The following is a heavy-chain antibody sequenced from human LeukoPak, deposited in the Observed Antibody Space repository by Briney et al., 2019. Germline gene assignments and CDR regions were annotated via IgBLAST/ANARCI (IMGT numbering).Heavy chain of an antibody. V-gene: IGHV3-7*04. CDR2: IKHDGSEK. J-gene: IGHJ4*02. CDR3: ARDRDYYNYFEY. Sequence: GGSLRLSCAASGFTLSRYWMSWVRQAPGKGLEWVANIKHDGSEKYYVDSVKGRFTISRDNAKNSLYLQMNSLRGEDTAVYYCARDRDYYNYFEYWGQETLVTVSS. CDR1: GFTLSRYW. D-gene: IGHD3-10*01.